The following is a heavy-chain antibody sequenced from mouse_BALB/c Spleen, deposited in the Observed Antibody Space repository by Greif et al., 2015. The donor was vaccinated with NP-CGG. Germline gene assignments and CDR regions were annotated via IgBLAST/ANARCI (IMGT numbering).Heavy chain of an antibody. CDR3: ARNWDFDY. D-gene: IGHD4-1*01. CDR2: ISYSGST. CDR1: GDSITSGY. J-gene: IGHJ2*01. Sequence: EVKVVELGPRLVKPSQTLSLTCSVTGDSITSGYWNWIRKFPGNKLEYMGYISYSGSTYYNPSLKSRISITRDTSKNXYYLQLNSVTTEDTATYDSARNWDFDYWGQGTTLTVSS. V-gene: IGHV3-8*02.